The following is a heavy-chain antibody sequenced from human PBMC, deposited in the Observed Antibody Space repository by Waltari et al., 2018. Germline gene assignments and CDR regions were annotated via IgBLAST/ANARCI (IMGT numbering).Heavy chain of an antibody. V-gene: IGHV3-7*01. CDR2: IKQDGSEK. CDR1: GFTFYSYW. Sequence: EVHLVESGGGLVQPGGSLRLSCAASGFTFYSYWMSWVRQAPGKGLEWVANIKQDGSEKYYVDSGKGRFIISRDNAKDSLYLELNSLRAEDTAVYYCARGGSRWFDFWGRGTLVTVSS. CDR3: ARGGSRWFDF. J-gene: IGHJ4*02. D-gene: IGHD3-10*01.